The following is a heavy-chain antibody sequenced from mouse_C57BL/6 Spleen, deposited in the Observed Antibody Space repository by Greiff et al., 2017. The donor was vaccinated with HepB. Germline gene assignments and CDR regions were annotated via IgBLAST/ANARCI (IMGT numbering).Heavy chain of an antibody. V-gene: IGHV1-80*01. J-gene: IGHJ2*01. D-gene: IGHD2-2*01. Sequence: LQESGAELVKPGASVKISCKASGYAFSSYWMNWVKQRPGKGLEWIGQIYPGDGDTNYNGKFKGKATLTADKSSSTAYMQLSSLTSEDSAVYFCARSTMVTTEGVFDYWGQGTTLTVSS. CDR3: ARSTMVTTEGVFDY. CDR2: IYPGDGDT. CDR1: GYAFSSYW.